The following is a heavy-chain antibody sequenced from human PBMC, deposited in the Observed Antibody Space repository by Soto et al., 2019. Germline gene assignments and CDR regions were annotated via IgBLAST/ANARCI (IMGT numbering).Heavy chain of an antibody. CDR2: IIPIFGTA. Sequence: SLKLSCKGSGGTFSGYAVGWVRQAPGQGLEWMGGIIPIFGTANYAQKFQGRVTITADESTSTAYMELSSLRSEDTAVYYCARGSSGYSLWGQRTLVTVYS. V-gene: IGHV1-69*13. D-gene: IGHD3-22*01. CDR1: GGTFSGYA. CDR3: ARGSSGYSL. J-gene: IGHJ4*02.